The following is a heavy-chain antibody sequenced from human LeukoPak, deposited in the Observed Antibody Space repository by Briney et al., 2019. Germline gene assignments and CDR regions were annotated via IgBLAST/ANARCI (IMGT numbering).Heavy chain of an antibody. CDR1: GYTFNSYY. D-gene: IGHD4-17*01. CDR3: ARGWWGTDYGWTNWFDP. J-gene: IGHJ5*02. CDR2: INPSGGST. V-gene: IGHV1-46*02. Sequence: ASVKSSCKASGYTFNSYYMNWGRQAPGQGLEWMGKINPSGGSTDYAQKFQGRVTITRDTSTSTVYMELSSLKYEDTAVYYCARGWWGTDYGWTNWFDPWGQGTLVTVSS.